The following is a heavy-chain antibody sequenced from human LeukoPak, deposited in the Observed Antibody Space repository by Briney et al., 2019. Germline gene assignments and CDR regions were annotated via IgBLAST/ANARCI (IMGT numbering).Heavy chain of an antibody. D-gene: IGHD6-13*01. V-gene: IGHV4-59*08. CDR3: ARHLPGIAAAGIDP. CDR2: IYYSGST. Sequence: SETLSLTCTVSGGSISSYYWSWIRQPPGKGLEWIGYIYYSGSTNYNPSLKSRVTISVDTSKNQFSLKLSSVTAADTAVYYCARHLPGIAAAGIDPWGQGTLVTVSS. CDR1: GGSISSYY. J-gene: IGHJ5*02.